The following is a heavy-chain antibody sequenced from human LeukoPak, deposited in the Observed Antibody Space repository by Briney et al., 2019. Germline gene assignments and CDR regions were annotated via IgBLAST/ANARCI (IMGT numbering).Heavy chain of an antibody. J-gene: IGHJ4*02. Sequence: SVKVSCKASGGTFSSYAISWVRQAPGQGLEWMGRIIPILGIANYAQKFQGRVTITADKSTSTAYMELSSLRSEDTGVYYCARGTDCSGGSCYSDWGQGTLVTVSS. CDR1: GGTFSSYA. CDR2: IIPILGIA. CDR3: ARGTDCSGGSCYSD. V-gene: IGHV1-69*04. D-gene: IGHD2-15*01.